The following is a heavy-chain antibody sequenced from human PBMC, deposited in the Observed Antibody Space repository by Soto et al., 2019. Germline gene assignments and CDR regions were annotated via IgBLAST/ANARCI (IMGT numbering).Heavy chain of an antibody. CDR1: GFTFSSYA. V-gene: IGHV3-30-3*01. J-gene: IGHJ6*02. Sequence: GGSLRLSCAASGFTFSSYAMHWVRQAPGKGLEWVAVISYDGSNKYYADSVKGRFTISRDNSKNTLYLQMNSLGAEDTAVYYCARDVRLFGMDVWGQGTTVTVS. CDR3: ARDVRLFGMDV. CDR2: ISYDGSNK. D-gene: IGHD3-10*01.